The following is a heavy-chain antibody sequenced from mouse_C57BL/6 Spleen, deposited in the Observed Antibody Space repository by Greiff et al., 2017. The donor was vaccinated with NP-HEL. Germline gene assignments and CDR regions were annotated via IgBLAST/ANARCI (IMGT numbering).Heavy chain of an antibody. D-gene: IGHD2-4*01. CDR1: GYAFSSYW. J-gene: IGHJ4*01. V-gene: IGHV1-80*01. CDR3: ARVDYDVSYYAMDY. CDR2: IYPGDGDT. Sequence: VQLQQSGAELVKPGASVKISCKASGYAFSSYWMNWVKQRPGKGLAWIGQIYPGDGDTNYNGKFKGKATLTADKSSSTAYMQLSSLTSEDSAVYFCARVDYDVSYYAMDYWGQGTSVTVSS.